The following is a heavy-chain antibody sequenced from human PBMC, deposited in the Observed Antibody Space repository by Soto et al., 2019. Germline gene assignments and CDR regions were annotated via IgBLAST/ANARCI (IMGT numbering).Heavy chain of an antibody. D-gene: IGHD6-6*01. CDR2: ISAYNGNT. CDR1: GYTFSNYG. CDR3: ARDGRQFVINSDNFDI. Sequence: QVQLVQSGAELKKPGASVKVSCKASGYTFSNYGINCVRQAPGQGLEWMGCISAYNGNTKYAQKCQGRVTMATDTASTTAYMELRSLRSDDTAVYYWARDGRQFVINSDNFDIWGQGTKVTVSS. J-gene: IGHJ3*02. V-gene: IGHV1-18*01.